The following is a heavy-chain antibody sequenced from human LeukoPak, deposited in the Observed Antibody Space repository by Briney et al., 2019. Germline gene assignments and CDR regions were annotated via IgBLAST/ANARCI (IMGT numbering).Heavy chain of an antibody. D-gene: IGHD3-10*01. J-gene: IGHJ5*02. CDR1: GYTFTSYG. CDR3: ARDSLPRSYGSGLDTLS. CDR2: ISAYNGNT. V-gene: IGHV1-18*01. Sequence: ASVTVSCKASGYTFTSYGISWVRQAPGQGLEWMGWISAYNGNTNYAQKLQGRVTMTTDTSTSTAYMELRSLRSDDTAVYYCARDSLPRSYGSGLDTLSWGQGTLVTVSS.